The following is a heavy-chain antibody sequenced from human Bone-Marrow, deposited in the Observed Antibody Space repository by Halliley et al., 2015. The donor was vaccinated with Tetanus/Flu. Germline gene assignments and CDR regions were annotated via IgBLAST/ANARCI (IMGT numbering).Heavy chain of an antibody. V-gene: IGHV4-34*01. CDR2: IYHDGNI. D-gene: IGHD5-18*01. Sequence: TLSLTCAVSGGSFRTSYWSWIRQPPGMGLEWIAEIYHDGNINYNPSLESRVTISIDTSKQQFSLRLNSVTAADAAVYYCARLVINPDLGYYAFDIWGQGTMVTVSS. J-gene: IGHJ3*02. CDR3: ARLVINPDLGYYAFDI. CDR1: GGSFRTSY.